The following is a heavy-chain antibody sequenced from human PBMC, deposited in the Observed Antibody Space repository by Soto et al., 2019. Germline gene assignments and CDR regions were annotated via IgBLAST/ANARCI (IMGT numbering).Heavy chain of an antibody. V-gene: IGHV1-69*01. CDR1: GGTFSSYA. D-gene: IGHD2-2*01. J-gene: IGHJ4*02. Sequence: QVQLVQSGAEVKKPGSSVKVSCKASGGTFSSYAISWVRQAPGQWLEWMGGIIPIFGTANYAQKFQVRVTITADESTSTAYMELSSLRSEDTAVYYCARSSVVVPAVWNFDYWGQGTLVTVSA. CDR2: IIPIFGTA. CDR3: ARSSVVVPAVWNFDY.